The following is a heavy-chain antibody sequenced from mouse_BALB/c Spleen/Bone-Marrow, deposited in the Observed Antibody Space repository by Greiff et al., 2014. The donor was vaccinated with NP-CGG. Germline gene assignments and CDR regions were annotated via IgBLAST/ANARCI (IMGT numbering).Heavy chain of an antibody. D-gene: IGHD4-1*01. CDR3: ARNANWLFTY. J-gene: IGHJ3*01. V-gene: IGHV1-54*01. Sequence: QVQLQQSGAEVVRPGTSVKVSCKASGYDFTSYLIEWIKQRPGRGLEWIGVINPGSGGSNYNEKFTGKATLTVDKSSSTAYMQLSSLTSDDSAVYFCARNANWLFTYWGQGTLVTVSA. CDR2: INPGSGGS. CDR1: GYDFTSYL.